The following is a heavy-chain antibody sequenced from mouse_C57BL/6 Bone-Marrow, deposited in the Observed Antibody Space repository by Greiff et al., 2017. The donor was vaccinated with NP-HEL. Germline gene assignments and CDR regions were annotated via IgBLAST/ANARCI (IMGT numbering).Heavy chain of an antibody. D-gene: IGHD1-1*01. V-gene: IGHV1-19*01. CDR1: GYTFTDYY. Sequence: EVKLMESGPVLVKPGASVKMSCKASGYTFTDYYMNWVKQSHGKSLEWIGVINPYNGGTSYNQKFKGKATLTVDKSSSTAYLELNSLTSEDSAVYYCARFYGSSYSAWFAYWGQGTLVTVSA. J-gene: IGHJ3*01. CDR2: INPYNGGT. CDR3: ARFYGSSYSAWFAY.